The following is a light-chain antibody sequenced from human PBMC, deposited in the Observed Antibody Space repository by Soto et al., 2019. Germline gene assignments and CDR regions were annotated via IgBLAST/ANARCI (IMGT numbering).Light chain of an antibody. CDR1: QSVSSSY. J-gene: IGKJ5*01. CDR3: QQYCSSPLIT. V-gene: IGKV3-20*01. Sequence: IVLTQSPGTLSLSPGERATLSCRASQSVSSSYLAWYQQKPGQAPRLVIYGASSRATGIPDRFSGSGSGTDFTLTISRLEPEDFAVYYCQQYCSSPLITFGQGTRLEIK. CDR2: GAS.